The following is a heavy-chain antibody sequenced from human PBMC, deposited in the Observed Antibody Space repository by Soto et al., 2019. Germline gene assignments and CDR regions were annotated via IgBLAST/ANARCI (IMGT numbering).Heavy chain of an antibody. V-gene: IGHV3-23*01. D-gene: IGHD6-19*01. CDR1: AFTFSNYA. CDR3: VREDSAWDSRGSFDF. CDR2: ISGSGGSA. J-gene: IGHJ3*01. Sequence: EVQLLESGGGLVRPGGSLRLSCSASAFTFSNYAMNWVLQAPGKGLDWVSVISGSGGSASYADSVQGRFTISRDNSKNTLYLQMNSLRAEDTAIYYCVREDSAWDSRGSFDFWGRGTMVTVS.